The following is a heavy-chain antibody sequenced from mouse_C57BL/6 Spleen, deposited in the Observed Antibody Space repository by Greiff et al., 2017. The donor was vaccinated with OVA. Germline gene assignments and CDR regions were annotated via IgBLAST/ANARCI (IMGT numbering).Heavy chain of an antibody. V-gene: IGHV5-9*01. Sequence: EVKLMESGGGLVKPGGSLKLSCAASGFTFSSYTMSWVRQTPEKRLEWVATISGGGGNTYYPDSVKGRFTISRDNAKNTLYLQMSSLRSEDTALYYCARQDLGYFDYWGQGTTLTVSS. J-gene: IGHJ2*01. D-gene: IGHD4-1*01. CDR3: ARQDLGYFDY. CDR2: ISGGGGNT. CDR1: GFTFSSYT.